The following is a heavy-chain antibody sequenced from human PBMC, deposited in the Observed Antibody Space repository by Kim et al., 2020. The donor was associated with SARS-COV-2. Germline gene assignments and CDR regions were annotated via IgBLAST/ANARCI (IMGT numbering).Heavy chain of an antibody. CDR2: IKQDGSEK. CDR1: GFTFSKYW. D-gene: IGHD3-22*01. V-gene: IGHV3-7*03. Sequence: GGSLRLSCEASGFTFSKYWMTWVRQAPGKGLEWVANIKQDGSEKLYVDSVKGRFTISRDNAKNSLYLQMNSLRAEDTAIYYCTRGYLVDADDTSGYRHFDYWGRGTLVTVSS. CDR3: TRGYLVDADDTSGYRHFDY. J-gene: IGHJ4*02.